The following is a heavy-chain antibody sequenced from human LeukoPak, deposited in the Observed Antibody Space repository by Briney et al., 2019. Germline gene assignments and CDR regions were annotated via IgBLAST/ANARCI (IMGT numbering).Heavy chain of an antibody. Sequence: GGSLRLSCAASGFTSSSYSMNWVRQAPGKGLEWVSSISSSSSYIYYADSVKGRFTISRDNAKNSLYLQMNSLRAEDTAVYYCARDTYYYDSSGYLDYWGQGTLVTVSS. CDR3: ARDTYYYDSSGYLDY. CDR1: GFTSSSYS. J-gene: IGHJ4*02. V-gene: IGHV3-21*01. CDR2: ISSSSSYI. D-gene: IGHD3-22*01.